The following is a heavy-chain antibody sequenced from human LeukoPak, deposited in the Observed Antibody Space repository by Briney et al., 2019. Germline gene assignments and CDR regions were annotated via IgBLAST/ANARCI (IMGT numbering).Heavy chain of an antibody. J-gene: IGHJ4*02. V-gene: IGHV3-23*01. CDR3: ARFSGLGNNWGRDY. CDR1: GFTFSSYA. Sequence: GETLRLSCAASGFTFSSYAMSWVRQAPGKGLEWVSAISGSGSTYYADSVKGRFTISRDNSKNTQYLQMNSLRAEDTAVYYCARFSGLGNNWGRDYWGQGTLVTVSS. D-gene: IGHD7-27*01. CDR2: ISGSGST.